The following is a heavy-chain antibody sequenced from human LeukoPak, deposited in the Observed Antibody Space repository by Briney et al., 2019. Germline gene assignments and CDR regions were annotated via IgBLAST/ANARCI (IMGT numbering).Heavy chain of an antibody. CDR1: GGSISNYH. Sequence: KPSETLSLTCIVSGGSISNYHWSWIRQHPGKGLEWIGYIYYSGSTYYNPSLKSRVTISVDTSKNQFSLKLSSVTAADTAVYYCASSWRRGYCSGGSCYPNWFDPWGQGTLVTVSS. D-gene: IGHD2-15*01. CDR2: IYYSGST. J-gene: IGHJ5*02. CDR3: ASSWRRGYCSGGSCYPNWFDP. V-gene: IGHV4-59*06.